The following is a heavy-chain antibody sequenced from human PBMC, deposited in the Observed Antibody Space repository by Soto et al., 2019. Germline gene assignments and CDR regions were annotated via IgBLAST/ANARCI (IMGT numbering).Heavy chain of an antibody. CDR2: MNPNSGNT. V-gene: IGHV1-8*01. Sequence: ASVKVSCKASGYTFTSYDINWVRQATGQGLEWMGWMNPNSGNTGYAQKFQGRVTMTRNTSISTAYMELSSLRSEDTAVYYCARRLTWDYVVHYYYYMDVWGKGTTVTVSS. CDR3: ARRLTWDYVVHYYYYMDV. J-gene: IGHJ6*03. D-gene: IGHD4-17*01. CDR1: GYTFTSYD.